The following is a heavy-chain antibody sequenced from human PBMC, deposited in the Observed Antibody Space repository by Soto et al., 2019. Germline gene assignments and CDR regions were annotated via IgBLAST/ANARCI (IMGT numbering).Heavy chain of an antibody. CDR1: GYTFTSYG. CDR2: ISAYNGNT. J-gene: IGHJ5*02. Sequence: ASVKVSCKASGYTFTSYGISWVRQAPGQGLEWMGWISAYNGNTNYAQKLQGRVTMTTDTSTSTAYMGLRSLRSDDTAVYCCAREFVGYFFLSGHAAGFDPWGQAXLVTV. D-gene: IGHD3-3*01. CDR3: AREFVGYFFLSGHAAGFDP. V-gene: IGHV1-18*01.